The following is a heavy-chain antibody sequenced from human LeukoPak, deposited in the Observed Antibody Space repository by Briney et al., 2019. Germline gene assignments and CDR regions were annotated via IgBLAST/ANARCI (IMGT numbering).Heavy chain of an antibody. CDR3: ARGGGFLTGYYELDY. CDR1: XXTFTXYG. D-gene: IGHD3-9*01. V-gene: IGHV1-18*01. Sequence: VXXSXKASXXTFTXYGXSWVRQAPGQGXEWMGWISAYNGNTNYAQKLQGRVTMTTDTSTSTAYMELRSLRSDDTAVYYCARGGGFLTGYYELDYWGQGTLVTVSS. J-gene: IGHJ4*02. CDR2: ISAYNGNT.